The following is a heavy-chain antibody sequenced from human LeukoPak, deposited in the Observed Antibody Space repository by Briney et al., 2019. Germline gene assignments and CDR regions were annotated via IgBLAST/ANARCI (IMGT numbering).Heavy chain of an antibody. V-gene: IGHV3-23*01. D-gene: IGHD6-19*01. CDR1: GFTFSSYD. CDR3: ARTDSVPVTYY. CDR2: ISGSGSST. J-gene: IGHJ4*02. Sequence: GGSLRLSCAASGFTFSSYDMSWVRQAPGKGLGWVSGISGSGSSTYYADSVKGRFTISRDNAKNSLYMQMNSLRAEDTAVYYCARTDSVPVTYYWGQGTLVTVSS.